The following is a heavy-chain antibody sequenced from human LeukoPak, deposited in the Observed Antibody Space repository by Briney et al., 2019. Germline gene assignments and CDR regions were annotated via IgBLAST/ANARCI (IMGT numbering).Heavy chain of an antibody. CDR1: GFTFSNSW. CDR2: MIGDGSEI. Sequence: GESLRLSCAASGFTFSNSWMTWVRQAPGKGLEWVASMIGDGSEIHYVDSVKGRFTISRDNAKNSLYLQMNSLRAEDTAVYYCAKGPMVRGVIIGFDYWGQGTLVTVSS. J-gene: IGHJ4*02. V-gene: IGHV3-7*01. D-gene: IGHD3-10*01. CDR3: AKGPMVRGVIIGFDY.